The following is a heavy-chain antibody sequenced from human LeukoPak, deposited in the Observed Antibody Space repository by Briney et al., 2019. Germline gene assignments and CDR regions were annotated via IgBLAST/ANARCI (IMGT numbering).Heavy chain of an antibody. Sequence: ASVKVSCKASGYTFTGYYMHWVRQGPRQGLERMGWINPNSGGTNYAQKFQGWVTMTRDTSISTAYMELSRLRSDDTAVYYCARQMRYCSSTSCYGNWFDPWGQGTLVTVSS. CDR1: GYTFTGYY. D-gene: IGHD2-2*01. J-gene: IGHJ5*02. CDR2: INPNSGGT. CDR3: ARQMRYCSSTSCYGNWFDP. V-gene: IGHV1-2*04.